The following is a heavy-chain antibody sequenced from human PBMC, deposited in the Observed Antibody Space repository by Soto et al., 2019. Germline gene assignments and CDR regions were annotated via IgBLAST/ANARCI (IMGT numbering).Heavy chain of an antibody. J-gene: IGHJ3*02. V-gene: IGHV4-59*01. CDR1: GGSISSYY. D-gene: IGHD3-10*01. CDR2: IYYSGST. Sequence: SETLSLTCTVSGGSISSYYWSWIRQPPGKGLEWIGYIYYSGSTNYNPSLKSRVTISVDTSKNQFSLKLSSVTAADTAVYYCARGYGSGSYAFDIWGQGTMVTVSS. CDR3: ARGYGSGSYAFDI.